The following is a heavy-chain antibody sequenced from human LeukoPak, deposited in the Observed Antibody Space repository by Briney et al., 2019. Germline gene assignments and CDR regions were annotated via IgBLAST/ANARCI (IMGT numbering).Heavy chain of an antibody. J-gene: IGHJ4*02. CDR3: ARTPYDSSGYSEYYFDY. CDR1: GGTFSSYA. D-gene: IGHD3-22*01. CDR2: IIPIFGTA. V-gene: IGHV1-69*13. Sequence: SVKVSCKASGGTFSSYAISWVRRAPGQGLEWMGGIIPIFGTANYAQKFQGRVTITADESTSTAYMELSSLRSEDTAVYYCARTPYDSSGYSEYYFDYWGQGTLVTVSS.